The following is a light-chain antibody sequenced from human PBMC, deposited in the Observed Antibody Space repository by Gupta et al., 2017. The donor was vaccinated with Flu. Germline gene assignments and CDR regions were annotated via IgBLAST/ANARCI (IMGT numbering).Light chain of an antibody. V-gene: IGLV3-19*01. CDR1: SLRNYF. CDR2: GKY. CDR3: HSQDNSGNHLV. Sequence: TTTTTGQGDSLRNYFARWYQPKPEQAPVLLLYGKYNRPSAIPDRFSGSSSGNTASFTITGAQAEDEADYYCHSQDNSGNHLVFGGGIKLTVL. J-gene: IGLJ3*02.